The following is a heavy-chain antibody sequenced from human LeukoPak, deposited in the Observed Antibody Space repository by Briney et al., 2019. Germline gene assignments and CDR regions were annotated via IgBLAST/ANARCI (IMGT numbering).Heavy chain of an antibody. Sequence: GGSLRLSCAASGFTFSSYSMNWVRQAPGKGLEWVSYISSSSTIYYADSVKGRFTISRDNAKNSLYLQMNSLRAEDTAVYYCARVYGSGSYPLDYWGQGTLVTVSS. J-gene: IGHJ4*02. CDR2: ISSSSTI. CDR1: GFTFSSYS. V-gene: IGHV3-48*01. D-gene: IGHD3-10*01. CDR3: ARVYGSGSYPLDY.